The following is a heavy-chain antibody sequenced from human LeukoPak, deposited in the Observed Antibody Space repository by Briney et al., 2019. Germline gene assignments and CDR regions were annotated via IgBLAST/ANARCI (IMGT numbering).Heavy chain of an antibody. V-gene: IGHV3-30-3*01. CDR2: ISYDGSNK. Sequence: GGSPRLSCAASEFTFSSHAMHWVRQAPGKGLEWVAVISYDGSNKFYADSVKGRFTLSRDNSKNTLYLQMNSLRIEDTAVYYCGRGSVGFGELNYWGQGTLVTVSS. J-gene: IGHJ4*02. D-gene: IGHD3-10*01. CDR1: EFTFSSHA. CDR3: GRGSVGFGELNY.